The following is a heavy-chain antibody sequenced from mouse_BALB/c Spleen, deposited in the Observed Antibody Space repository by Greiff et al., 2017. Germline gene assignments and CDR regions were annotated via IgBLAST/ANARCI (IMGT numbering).Heavy chain of an antibody. V-gene: IGHV1-4*02. CDR1: GYTFTSYT. Sequence: VQLQQSAAELARPGASVKMSCKASGYTFTSYTMHWVKQRPGQGLEWIGYINPSSGYTEYNQKFKDKTTLTADKSSSTAYMQLSSLTSEDSAVYYCARRIYYDYLDYWGQGTSVTVSS. CDR2: INPSSGYT. D-gene: IGHD2-4*01. J-gene: IGHJ4*01. CDR3: ARRIYYDYLDY.